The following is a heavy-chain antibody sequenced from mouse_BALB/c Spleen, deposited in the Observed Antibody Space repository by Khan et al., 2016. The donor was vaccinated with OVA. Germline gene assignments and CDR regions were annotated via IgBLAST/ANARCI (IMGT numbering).Heavy chain of an antibody. CDR3: ARDYGSSYRYFDV. CDR2: ISTYYGDA. CDR1: GYTFTDYA. Sequence: VKLMESGAELVRPGVSVKISCKGSGYTFTDYAMHWVKQSHAKSLEWIGVISTYYGDANYNQKFKGKATMTVDKSSSTAYMELGRLTSEDSAIYYCARDYGSSYRYFDVWGAGTTVTVSS. V-gene: IGHV1S137*01. D-gene: IGHD1-1*01. J-gene: IGHJ1*01.